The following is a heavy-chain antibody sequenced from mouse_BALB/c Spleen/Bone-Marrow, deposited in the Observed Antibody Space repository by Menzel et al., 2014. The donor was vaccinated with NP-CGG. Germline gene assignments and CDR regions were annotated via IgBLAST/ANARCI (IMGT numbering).Heavy chain of an antibody. J-gene: IGHJ2*01. D-gene: IGHD4-1*01. Sequence: QVQLQQSGAELVMPGASVKMSCKASGYTFTDYWMHWVKQRPGQGLEWIGAIDTSDTYTNYNQKFKDKATLTVDESSSTAYMQLSSLTSEDSAVYFCTRGWDGYYFDYWGQGTTLTVSS. CDR3: TRGWDGYYFDY. CDR1: GYTFTDYW. CDR2: IDTSDTYT. V-gene: IGHV1-69*01.